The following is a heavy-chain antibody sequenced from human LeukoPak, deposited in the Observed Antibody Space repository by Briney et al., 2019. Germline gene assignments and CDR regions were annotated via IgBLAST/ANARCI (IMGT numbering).Heavy chain of an antibody. D-gene: IGHD3-10*01. CDR3: IRYASGSRYEGAV. V-gene: IGHV3-23*01. J-gene: IGHJ6*02. Sequence: TGGSLRLSCSASGFSFTSYAMTCVRQAPERGLEWVSEIRPSGDRTFYADSVKGRFTISRDNSKSTVYLQMDSLTAVDTAVYYCIRYASGSRYEGAVWGQVTTVTVSS. CDR2: IRPSGDRT. CDR1: GFSFTSYA.